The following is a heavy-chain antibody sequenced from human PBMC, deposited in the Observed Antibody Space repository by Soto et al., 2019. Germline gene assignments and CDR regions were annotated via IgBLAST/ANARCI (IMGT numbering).Heavy chain of an antibody. CDR1: GGSFTSDADY. Sequence: PSETLSLTCTVSGGSFTSDADYWTWIRQSPGKGLEWIGYISNSGSTGSNPSLKTRLSMSVDRSKNQFTLRLTSVTAADTAVYFCCAERGSTYCYFDHWGQGTQVTVSS. CDR2: ISNSGST. CDR3: CAERGSTYCYFDH. V-gene: IGHV4-30-4*01. D-gene: IGHD2-15*01. J-gene: IGHJ4*01.